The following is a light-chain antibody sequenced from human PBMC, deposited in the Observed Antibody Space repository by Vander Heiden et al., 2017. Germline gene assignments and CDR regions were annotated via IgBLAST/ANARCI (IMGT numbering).Light chain of an antibody. CDR2: EVS. V-gene: IGLV2-14*01. J-gene: IGLJ3*02. CDR3: CSFTSRSSLV. Sequence: QPALTQPASVSGSPGQSITISCPGTSSDVGGYNYVSWYQQHPGRNPKLIIYEVSKRPSGVSYRFSGSKSGNTASLTISGLQAEDEADYYCCSFTSRSSLVFGGGTKLTVL. CDR1: SSDVGGYNY.